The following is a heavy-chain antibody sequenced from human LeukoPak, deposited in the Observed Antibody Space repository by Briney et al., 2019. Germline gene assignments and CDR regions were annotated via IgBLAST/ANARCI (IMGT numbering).Heavy chain of an antibody. Sequence: GGSLRLSCAASGFTFSSYSMNWVRQAPGKGLEWVSAISGSGGSTYYADSVKGRFTISRDNSKNTLYLQMNSLRAEDTAVYYCAKIFPRPYGSGPFDYWGQGTLVTVSS. V-gene: IGHV3-23*01. CDR1: GFTFSSYS. J-gene: IGHJ4*02. D-gene: IGHD3-10*01. CDR2: ISGSGGST. CDR3: AKIFPRPYGSGPFDY.